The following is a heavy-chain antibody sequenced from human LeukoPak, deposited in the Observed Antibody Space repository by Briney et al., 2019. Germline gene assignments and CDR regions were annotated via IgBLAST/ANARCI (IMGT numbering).Heavy chain of an antibody. V-gene: IGHV1-46*01. CDR1: GYTFTSYY. D-gene: IGHD6-6*01. J-gene: IGHJ6*02. CDR2: INPSGGST. CDR3: AREYSSSSAYYYYYGMDV. Sequence: ASVKVSCKASGYTFTSYYMRWVRQAPGQGLEWMGIINPSGGSTSYAQKFQGRVTMTRDTSTSTVYMELSSLRSEDTAVYYCAREYSSSSAYYYYYGMDVWGQGTTVTVSS.